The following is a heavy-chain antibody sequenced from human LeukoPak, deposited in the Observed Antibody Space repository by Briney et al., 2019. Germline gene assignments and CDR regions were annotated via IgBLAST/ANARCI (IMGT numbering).Heavy chain of an antibody. D-gene: IGHD6-25*01. J-gene: IGHJ6*02. CDR3: AREESGYYYYYGMDV. CDR2: ISYDGSSK. Sequence: GGSLRLSCAASGFTFSSYAMHWVRQAPGKGLEWVAVISYDGSSKYYADSVKGRFTISRDNSKNTLYLQMNSLRAEDTAVYYCAREESGYYYYYGMDVWGQGTTVTVSS. V-gene: IGHV3-30-3*01. CDR1: GFTFSSYA.